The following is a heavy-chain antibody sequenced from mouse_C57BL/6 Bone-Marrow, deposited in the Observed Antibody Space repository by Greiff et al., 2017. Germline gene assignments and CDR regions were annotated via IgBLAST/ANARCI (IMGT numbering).Heavy chain of an antibody. CDR3: AREDDYDGGFDY. Sequence: VQLQQSGAELVRPGTSVKMSCKASGYTFTNYWIGWAKQRPGHGLEWIGDIYPGGGYTNYNEKVKGKATLTADKSSSTAYMQFSSLTSEDSSIYYCAREDDYDGGFDYWGQGTTLTVSS. CDR1: GYTFTNYW. CDR2: IYPGGGYT. V-gene: IGHV1-63*01. J-gene: IGHJ2*01. D-gene: IGHD2-4*01.